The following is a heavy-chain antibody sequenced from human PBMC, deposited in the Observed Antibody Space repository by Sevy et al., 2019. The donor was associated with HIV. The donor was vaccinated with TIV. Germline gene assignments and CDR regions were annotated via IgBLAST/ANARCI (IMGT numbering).Heavy chain of an antibody. CDR1: GFTFSSYA. V-gene: IGHV3-23*01. D-gene: IGHD3-9*01. CDR2: ISGSGGST. J-gene: IGHJ4*02. CDR3: AKLGHFDWLSFFDY. Sequence: GGSLRLSCAASGFTFSSYAMSWVHQAPGKGLEWVSAISGSGGSTYYADSVKGRFTISRDNSKNTLYLQMNSLRAEDTAVYYCAKLGHFDWLSFFDYWGQGTLVTVSS.